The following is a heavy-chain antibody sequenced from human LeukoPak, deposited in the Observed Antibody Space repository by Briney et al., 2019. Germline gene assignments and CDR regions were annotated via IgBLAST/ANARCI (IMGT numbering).Heavy chain of an antibody. CDR3: AKVLGGYYPDAFDI. V-gene: IGHV3-23*01. CDR2: ISGSGGNT. D-gene: IGHD3-22*01. J-gene: IGHJ3*02. CDR1: GFTFSIYA. Sequence: GGSLRLSCVASGFTFSIYAMSWVRQAPGKGLERVSAISGSGGNTYYADSVKGRFTFSRDNSKNTLYLQMNSLRAEDTAVYYCAKVLGGYYPDAFDIWGQGTMVTVSS.